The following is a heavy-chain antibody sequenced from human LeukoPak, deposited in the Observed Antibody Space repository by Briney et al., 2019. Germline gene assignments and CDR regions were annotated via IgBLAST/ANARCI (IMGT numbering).Heavy chain of an antibody. V-gene: IGHV4-61*02. CDR3: ARDTTMVRGFRGHWFDP. CDR1: GGSISSGSYY. J-gene: IGHJ5*02. D-gene: IGHD3-10*01. Sequence: SQTLSLTCTVSGGSISSGSYYWRWIRQPAGKGLEWIGRIYTSGSTNYNPSLKSRVTMSVDTSKNQFSLKLSSVTAADTAVYYCARDTTMVRGFRGHWFDPWGQGTLVTVSS. CDR2: IYTSGST.